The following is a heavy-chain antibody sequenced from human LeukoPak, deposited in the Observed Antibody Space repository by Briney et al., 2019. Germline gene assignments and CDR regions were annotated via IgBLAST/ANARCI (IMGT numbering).Heavy chain of an antibody. V-gene: IGHV3-30*18. CDR1: GFTFSSYG. Sequence: GGSLRLSCAASGFTFSSYGMHWVRQAPGKGLEWEAVISYDGSNKYYADSVKGRFTISRDNSKNTLYLQMNSLRAEDTAVYYCAKDTFDPWGQGTLVTVSS. J-gene: IGHJ5*02. CDR2: ISYDGSNK. CDR3: AKDTFDP.